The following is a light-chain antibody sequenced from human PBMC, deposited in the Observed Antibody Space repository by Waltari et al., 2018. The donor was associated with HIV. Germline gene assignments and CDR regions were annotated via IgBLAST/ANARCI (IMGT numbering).Light chain of an antibody. J-gene: IGLJ2*01. Sequence: QSALTQPPSVSAAPGQKITISCSGNDSNIGKNYFSWYHHLPGTAPKLLIFANTKRPSSLSARFSGSKSATSATLGITGLQTGDEGDYFCATWDSTLGLEIFGGGTRLTVL. CDR3: ATWDSTLGLEI. V-gene: IGLV1-51*02. CDR1: DSNIGKNY. CDR2: ANT.